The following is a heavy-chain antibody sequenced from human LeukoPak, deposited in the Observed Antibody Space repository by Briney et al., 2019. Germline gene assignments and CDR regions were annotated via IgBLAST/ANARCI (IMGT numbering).Heavy chain of an antibody. CDR3: AREYSSSWLYYYYGMDV. V-gene: IGHV4-38-2*02. CDR2: IYHSGST. D-gene: IGHD6-13*01. J-gene: IGHJ6*02. Sequence: SETLSLTCAVSGYSISSGYYWGWIRQPPGKGLEWIGSIYHSGSTYYNPSLKSRVAISVDTSKNQFSLKLSSVTAADTAVYYCAREYSSSWLYYYYGMDVWGQGTTVTVSS. CDR1: GYSISSGYY.